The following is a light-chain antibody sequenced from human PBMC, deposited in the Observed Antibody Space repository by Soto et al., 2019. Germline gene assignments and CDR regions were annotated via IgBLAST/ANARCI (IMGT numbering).Light chain of an antibody. V-gene: IGLV2-14*03. CDR1: SSDIGAYNF. CDR2: DVS. CDR3: SSYTISAADV. Sequence: LTQPASVSGSPGQSITISCTGTSSDIGAYNFVSWYQQHPGKAPKLMIYDVSNRPSGVSNRFSGSKSGDTASLTISGLQAEDEADYYCSSYTISAADVFGTGNKVTVL. J-gene: IGLJ1*01.